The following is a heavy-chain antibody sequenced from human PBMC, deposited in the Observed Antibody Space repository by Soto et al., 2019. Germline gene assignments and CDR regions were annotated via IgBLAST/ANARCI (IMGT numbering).Heavy chain of an antibody. CDR2: ISYDGSNK. Sequence: GGSLRLSCAASGFTFSSYAMHWVRQAPGKGLEWVAVISYDGSNKYYADSVKGRFTISRDNSKNTLYLQMNSLRAEDTAVYYCAREVAVAVYYYYYGMDVWGQGTTVTVSS. D-gene: IGHD6-19*01. V-gene: IGHV3-30-3*01. CDR3: AREVAVAVYYYYYGMDV. CDR1: GFTFSSYA. J-gene: IGHJ6*02.